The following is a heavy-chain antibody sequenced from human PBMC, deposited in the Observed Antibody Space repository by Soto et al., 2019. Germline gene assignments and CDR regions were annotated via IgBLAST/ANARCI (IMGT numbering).Heavy chain of an antibody. V-gene: IGHV3-7*01. CDR2: IKQDGSAK. Sequence: GGSLRLSCAASGFTFGNYWVTWVRQAPGKGLEWVANIKQDGSAKYYVDSVKGRFTISRDNAKNSLFLQMNSLRAEDTAVYYCARLNILQKGYFDYWGQGTLVTVS. D-gene: IGHD2-15*01. J-gene: IGHJ4*02. CDR3: ARLNILQKGYFDY. CDR1: GFTFGNYW.